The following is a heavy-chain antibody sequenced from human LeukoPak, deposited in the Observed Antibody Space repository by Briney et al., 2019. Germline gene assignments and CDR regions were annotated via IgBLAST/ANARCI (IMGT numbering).Heavy chain of an antibody. CDR1: GFTFSSYA. CDR3: AKDSEDIVATPSNY. V-gene: IGHV3-23*01. CDR2: ISGSGGNT. J-gene: IGHJ4*02. D-gene: IGHD5-12*01. Sequence: GGSLRLSCAASGFTFSSYAMSWVRQAPGKGLEWVSAISGSGGNTYYADSVKGRFTISRDNSKNTLYLQMNSLRAEDTAVYYCAKDSEDIVATPSNYWGQGTLVTVSS.